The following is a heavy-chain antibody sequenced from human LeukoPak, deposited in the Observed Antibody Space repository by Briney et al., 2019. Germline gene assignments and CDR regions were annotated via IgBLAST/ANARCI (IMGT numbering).Heavy chain of an antibody. V-gene: IGHV3-21*01. Sequence: GGSLRLSCAASGFTFSSYSMNWVRQAPGKGLEWVPSISSSSSYIYYADSVKGRFTISRDNAKNSLYLQMNSLRAEDTAVYYCARAGFFGVVMDFDYWGQGTLVTVSS. CDR1: GFTFSSYS. CDR3: ARAGFFGVVMDFDY. CDR2: ISSSSSYI. D-gene: IGHD3-3*01. J-gene: IGHJ4*02.